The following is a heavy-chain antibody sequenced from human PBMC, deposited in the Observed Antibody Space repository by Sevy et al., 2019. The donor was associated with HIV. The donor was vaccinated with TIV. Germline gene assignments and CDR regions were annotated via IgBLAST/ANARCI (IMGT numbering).Heavy chain of an antibody. D-gene: IGHD1-26*01. Sequence: GGSLRLSCTVSGFIFSNFAMHWVRQAPGKGLEWVAVTSYGGSHKYYADSVKGRFTVSRDNSRNILSLEMSSLTRDDTAVYYCARGENDDEFFQYWGQGTLVTVSS. J-gene: IGHJ1*01. CDR3: ARGENDDEFFQY. CDR1: GFIFSNFA. V-gene: IGHV3-30*04. CDR2: TSYGGSHK.